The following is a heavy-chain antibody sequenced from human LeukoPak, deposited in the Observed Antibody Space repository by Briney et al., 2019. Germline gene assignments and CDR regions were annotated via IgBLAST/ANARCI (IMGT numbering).Heavy chain of an antibody. V-gene: IGHV4-59*01. CDR2: IYYSGST. Sequence: PSETLSLTCTVSGASISSYYWSWIRQPPGKGLEWIGYIYYSGSTNYNPSLKSRVTISVDTSKNQFSLRLSSVTAADTAVYYCAREQGYYFDYWGQGTLVTVSS. J-gene: IGHJ4*02. CDR3: AREQGYYFDY. CDR1: GASISSYY.